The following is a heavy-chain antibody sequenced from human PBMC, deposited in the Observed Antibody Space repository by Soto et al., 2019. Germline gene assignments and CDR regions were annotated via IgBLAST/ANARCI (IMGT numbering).Heavy chain of an antibody. CDR1: GYTLTELS. CDR2: FDPEDGET. J-gene: IGHJ4*02. V-gene: IGHV1-24*01. D-gene: IGHD6-19*01. CDR3: ATRPAIAVAGTGLDY. Sequence: ASVKVSCKVSGYTLTELSMHWGRQAPGKGLEWMGGFDPEDGETIYAQKFQGRVTMTEDTSTDTAYMELSSLRSEDTAVYYCATRPAIAVAGTGLDYWGQGTLVTVSS.